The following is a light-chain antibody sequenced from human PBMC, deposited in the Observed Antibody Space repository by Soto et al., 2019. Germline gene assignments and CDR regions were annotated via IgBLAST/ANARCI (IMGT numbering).Light chain of an antibody. CDR2: GTS. CDR1: QSIRSTY. V-gene: IGKV3-20*01. CDR3: QQYGSSPPFT. J-gene: IGKJ3*01. Sequence: EIVLTQSPGTLSLSPGERAALSCRASQSIRSTYLAWYQQKPGQSPRLLIYGTSNRATGIPDRFSGSGSGTDFTLTISILEPEDSAVYYCQQYGSSPPFTFGPGTKVDIK.